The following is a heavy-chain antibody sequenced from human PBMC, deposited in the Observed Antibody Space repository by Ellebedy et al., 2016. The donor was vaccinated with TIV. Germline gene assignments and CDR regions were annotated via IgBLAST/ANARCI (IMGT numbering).Heavy chain of an antibody. CDR2: IYPGDSDT. V-gene: IGHV5-51*01. D-gene: IGHD4-17*01. Sequence: PGGSLRLSCKGSKYSFTTYWIGWARQMPGKGLEWMGIIYPGDSDTRYSPSFQGHVTISDAKSLDTAYLQWSSLRASDTAMYYCARHVPNYGHFVTWFDPWGQGTLVTVSS. J-gene: IGHJ5*02. CDR3: ARHVPNYGHFVTWFDP. CDR1: KYSFTTYW.